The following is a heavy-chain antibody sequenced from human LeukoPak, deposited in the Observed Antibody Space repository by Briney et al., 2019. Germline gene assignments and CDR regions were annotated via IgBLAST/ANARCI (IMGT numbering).Heavy chain of an antibody. CDR1: GFTFSSYA. Sequence: GRSLRLSCAASGFTFSSYAMHWVRQAPGKGLEWVAIISYDGSNKYYADSVKGRFTISRDNSKNTLYLQMNSLRAEDTAVYYCARETYSSGWYGMDVWGQGTTVTVSS. V-gene: IGHV3-30-3*01. D-gene: IGHD6-19*01. CDR2: ISYDGSNK. CDR3: ARETYSSGWYGMDV. J-gene: IGHJ6*02.